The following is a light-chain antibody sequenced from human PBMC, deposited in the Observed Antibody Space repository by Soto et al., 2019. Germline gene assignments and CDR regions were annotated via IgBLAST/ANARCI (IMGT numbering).Light chain of an antibody. CDR1: SSNIGGRT. CDR3: QSYDSSLSDYV. CDR2: NNN. V-gene: IGLV1-44*01. Sequence: QSVLTQPPSASGTPGQRVTISCSGSSSNIGGRTVNWYQQLPGTAPKLLIYNNNQRPSGVPDRFSGSKSGTSASLAITGLQSEDEADYYCQSYDSSLSDYVFGTGTKVTVL. J-gene: IGLJ1*01.